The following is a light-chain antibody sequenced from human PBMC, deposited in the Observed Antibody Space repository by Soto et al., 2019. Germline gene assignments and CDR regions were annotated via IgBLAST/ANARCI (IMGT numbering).Light chain of an antibody. CDR2: DAS. CDR3: QQRSNWHLT. CDR1: QSVSSY. V-gene: IGKV3-11*01. J-gene: IGKJ4*01. Sequence: EIVLTQSPATLSLSPGERATLSCRASQSVSSYLAWYQQKPGQAPRLLIHDASSRATGIPARFSGSGSGTDFTLTISSLEPEDFAVYYCQQRSNWHLTFGGGTKVEIK.